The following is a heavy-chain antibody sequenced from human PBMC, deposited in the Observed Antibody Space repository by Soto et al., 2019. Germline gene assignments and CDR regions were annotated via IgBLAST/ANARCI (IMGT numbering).Heavy chain of an antibody. J-gene: IGHJ6*02. CDR2: INPSGGIT. V-gene: IGHV1-46*01. CDR3: ASSPAFSSSWYGIPPDPSHGMDV. Sequence: QMQLVQSGAEVKRPGASVRVSCKSSGYTFTSFYIHWVRQAPGQGLEWMGIINPSGGITNFAQRFQGRITMTRAMSTNTHHMELSSLKSDATAVYYCASSPAFSSSWYGIPPDPSHGMDVWGQGTTVTVS. D-gene: IGHD6-13*01. CDR1: GYTFTSFY.